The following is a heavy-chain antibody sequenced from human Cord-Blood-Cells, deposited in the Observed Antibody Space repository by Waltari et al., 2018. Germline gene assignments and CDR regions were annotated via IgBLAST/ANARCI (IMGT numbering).Heavy chain of an antibody. CDR3: ARGYSGSYYYYYYGMDV. Sequence: QVQLQQWRAGRLQPSETLSLTCAVYGGSFSGYYWSCIRQPPGKGLEWIGEINHSGSTNYNPSLKSRVTISVDTSKNQFSLKLSSVTAADTAVYYCARGYSGSYYYYYYGMDVWGQGTTVTVSS. CDR2: INHSGST. D-gene: IGHD1-26*01. V-gene: IGHV4-34*01. J-gene: IGHJ6*02. CDR1: GGSFSGYY.